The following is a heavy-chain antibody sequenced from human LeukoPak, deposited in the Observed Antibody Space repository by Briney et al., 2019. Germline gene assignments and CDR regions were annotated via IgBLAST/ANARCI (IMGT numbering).Heavy chain of an antibody. CDR2: ISPGGPT. J-gene: IGHJ4*02. CDR1: GFTVSSNS. D-gene: IGHD5-12*01. V-gene: IGHV3-53*01. CDR3: AKDGAWLRFDD. Sequence: GGSLRLSCTVSGFTVSSNSMSWVRQAPGKGLEWVSGISPGGPTYYADSVKGRFPISRDDSKNTLYLQMINLRADDTAVYYCAKDGAWLRFDDWGQGILVTVSS.